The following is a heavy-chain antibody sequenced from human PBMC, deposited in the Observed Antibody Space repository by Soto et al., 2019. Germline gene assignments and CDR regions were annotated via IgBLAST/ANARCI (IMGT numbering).Heavy chain of an antibody. CDR1: GFTLSSYA. V-gene: IGHV3-30-3*01. CDR3: AREARGYDFWSGYYPNYYYGMDV. D-gene: IGHD3-3*01. J-gene: IGHJ6*02. Sequence: GGSLRLSCAACGFTLSSYAMHWVRQAPGKGLEWVVVISYDGSNKYYADSVKGRFTISRDNSKNTLYLQMNSLRAEDTAVYYCAREARGYDFWSGYYPNYYYGMDVWGQGTTVTVSS. CDR2: ISYDGSNK.